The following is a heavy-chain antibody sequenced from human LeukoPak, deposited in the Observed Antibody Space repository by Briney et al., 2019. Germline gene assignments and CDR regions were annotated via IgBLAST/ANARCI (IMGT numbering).Heavy chain of an antibody. V-gene: IGHV3-30*02. J-gene: IGHJ4*02. CDR2: IRYDGSNK. D-gene: IGHD1-26*01. Sequence: GGSLRLSCAASGFTFSSYGMHWVRQTPGKGLEWVAFIRYDGSNKYYADSVKGRFTISRDNSKNTLYLQMNSLRAEDTAVYYCAKDRGGSGSYRFDYWGQGTLVTVSS. CDR3: AKDRGGSGSYRFDY. CDR1: GFTFSSYG.